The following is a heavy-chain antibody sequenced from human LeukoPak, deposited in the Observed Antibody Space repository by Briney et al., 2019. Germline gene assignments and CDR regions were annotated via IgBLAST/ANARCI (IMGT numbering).Heavy chain of an antibody. D-gene: IGHD6-13*01. CDR2: ISYDGSNK. CDR3: ARGGAASAFDI. V-gene: IGHV3-30*19. Sequence: PGRSLRLSCAASGFTFSSYGMHWVRQAPGKGLEWVAVISYDGSNKYYADSVKGRFTISRDNSKNTLYLQMNSLRAEDTAVYYCARGGAASAFDIWGQGTMVTVSS. J-gene: IGHJ3*02. CDR1: GFTFSSYG.